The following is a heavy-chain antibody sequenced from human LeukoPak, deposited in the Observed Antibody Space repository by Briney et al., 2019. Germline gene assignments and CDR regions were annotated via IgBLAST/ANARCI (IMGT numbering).Heavy chain of an antibody. Sequence: SETLSLTCTVSGGSISTYYCSWIRQPPGKGLWWIGYIYYSGSTNYSPSLKSRVTISVDTSKNQFSLKLSSVTAADTAVYYCARAVKVYSPSYGMDVWGQGTTVTVS. J-gene: IGHJ6*02. D-gene: IGHD5-18*01. CDR1: GGSISTYY. CDR3: ARAVKVYSPSYGMDV. V-gene: IGHV4-59*01. CDR2: IYYSGST.